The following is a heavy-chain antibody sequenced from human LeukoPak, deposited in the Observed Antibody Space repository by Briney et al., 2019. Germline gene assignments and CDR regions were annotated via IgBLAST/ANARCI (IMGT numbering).Heavy chain of an antibody. CDR3: ARVNSDDVVVDY. V-gene: IGHV4-31*03. CDR2: IYYSGST. CDR1: GGSISSGGYY. D-gene: IGHD2-2*01. J-gene: IGHJ4*02. Sequence: SETLSLTCTVSGGSISSGGYYWSWIRQHPGKGLEWIGYIYYSGSTYYNPSLKSRVTISVDTSKNQFSLKLSSVTAADTAVYYCARVNSDDVVVDYWGQGTLVTVSS.